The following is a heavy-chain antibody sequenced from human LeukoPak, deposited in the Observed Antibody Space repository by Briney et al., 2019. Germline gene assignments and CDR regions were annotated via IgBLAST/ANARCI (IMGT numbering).Heavy chain of an antibody. Sequence: PGGSLRLSCAASGFTFSSYSMNWVRQAPGKGLEWVSHISSSGSSIYYADSVKGRFTISRDNAKNSLYLQMNSLRAEDTAVYYCARSPSYLYSGSYYDYYYYMDVWGRGTTVTVSS. J-gene: IGHJ6*03. CDR1: GFTFSSYS. V-gene: IGHV3-48*04. CDR3: ARSPSYLYSGSYYDYYYYMDV. D-gene: IGHD1-26*01. CDR2: ISSSGSSI.